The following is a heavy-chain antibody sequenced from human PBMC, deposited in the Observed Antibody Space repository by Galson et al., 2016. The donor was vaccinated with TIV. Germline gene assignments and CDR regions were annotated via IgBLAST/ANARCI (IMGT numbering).Heavy chain of an antibody. D-gene: IGHD4-17*01. CDR1: GATFNKYA. Sequence: SGATFNKYAISWVRQAPGQGLEWMGGIIPIFGTANYAQKFQGRVTITADEFPSAAYMELNSLRSEDTAVYYCARGSGDTYYYYFGMDVWGQGTTVTVSS. V-gene: IGHV1-69*01. CDR2: IIPIFGTA. CDR3: ARGSGDTYYYYFGMDV. J-gene: IGHJ6*02.